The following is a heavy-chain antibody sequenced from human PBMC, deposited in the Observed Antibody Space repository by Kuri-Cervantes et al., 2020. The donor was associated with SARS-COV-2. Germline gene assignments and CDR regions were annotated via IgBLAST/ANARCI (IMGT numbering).Heavy chain of an antibody. CDR3: ARDKYQLLYGGYYFDY. J-gene: IGHJ4*02. D-gene: IGHD2-2*02. V-gene: IGHV3-73*01. Sequence: GGSLRLSCEVSGFLFSASAIHWVRQGSGKGLEWVGRVRGKANNYATAYAASVKGRFTISRDDSKNMAYLQMNSLKTEDTAVYYCARDKYQLLYGGYYFDYWGQGTLVTVSS. CDR2: VRGKANNYAT. CDR1: GFLFSASA.